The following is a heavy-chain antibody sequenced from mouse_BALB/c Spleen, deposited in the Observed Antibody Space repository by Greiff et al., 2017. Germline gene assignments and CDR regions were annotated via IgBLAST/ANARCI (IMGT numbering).Heavy chain of an antibody. Sequence: EVKLMESGPGLVKPSQSLSLTCTVTGYSITSDYAWNRIRQFPGNKLEWMGYISYSGSTSYNPSLKSRISITRDTSKNQFFLQLNSVTTEDTATYYCARNYDYDDYYAMDYWGQGTSVTVSS. CDR3: ARNYDYDDYYAMDY. CDR2: ISYSGST. CDR1: GYSITSDYA. D-gene: IGHD2-4*01. J-gene: IGHJ4*01. V-gene: IGHV3-2*02.